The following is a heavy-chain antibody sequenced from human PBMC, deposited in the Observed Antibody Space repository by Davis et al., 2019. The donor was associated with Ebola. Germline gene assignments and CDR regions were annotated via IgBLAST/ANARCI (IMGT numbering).Heavy chain of an antibody. V-gene: IGHV3-30*03. CDR3: VRDIFATIRGTRGAFDI. J-gene: IGHJ3*02. CDR1: GFIFNTYA. D-gene: IGHD1-7*01. Sequence: GESLKISCAASGFIFNTYAMHWVRQAPGRGPEWVAVVSYDGYTQLYADTVMGRFTISRDNSENTLYLQMNSLRSDDTAVYYCVRDIFATIRGTRGAFDIWGQGTMVTVSS. CDR2: VSYDGYTQ.